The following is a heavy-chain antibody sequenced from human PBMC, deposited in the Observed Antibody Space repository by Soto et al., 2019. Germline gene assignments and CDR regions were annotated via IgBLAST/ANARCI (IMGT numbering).Heavy chain of an antibody. J-gene: IGHJ4*02. CDR1: GYTFTTFA. CDR3: ALDTSCYHY. D-gene: IGHD5-18*01. CDR2: VNAGTGNV. Sequence: ASVKVSCKASGYTFTTFAIHWVRQAPGQGLEWMGWVNAGTGNVQYSQNFQDRVTFTRDTSASTAYMELSSLGFEDTAVYYSALDTSCYHYWGQGIPVTVSS. V-gene: IGHV1-3*01.